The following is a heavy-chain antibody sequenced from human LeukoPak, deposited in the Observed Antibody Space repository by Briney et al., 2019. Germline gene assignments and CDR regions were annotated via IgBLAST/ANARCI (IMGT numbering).Heavy chain of an antibody. V-gene: IGHV3-30-3*01. D-gene: IGHD4-23*01. J-gene: IGHJ4*02. CDR3: ARDSNDYGGNLYSDY. Sequence: GRSLRLSCAASGFTFSSYAVHWVRQAPGKGLEWVAVISYDGSNKYYADSVKGRFTISRDNSKNTLYLQMNSLRAEDTAVYYCARDSNDYGGNLYSDYWGQGTLVTVSS. CDR2: ISYDGSNK. CDR1: GFTFSSYA.